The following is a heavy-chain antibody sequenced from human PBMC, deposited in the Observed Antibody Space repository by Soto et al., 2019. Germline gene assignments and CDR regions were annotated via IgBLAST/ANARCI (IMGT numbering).Heavy chain of an antibody. J-gene: IGHJ5*02. CDR2: IIPLLGVT. CDR1: GGTFSSYA. CDR3: ASGVQLYGRKFCFDT. Sequence: SVKVSCKASGGTFSSYAATWVRQAPGQGLEWMGGIIPLLGVTNFAQNFQGRGTITADKSTSTAYMELSSLTSEDTAFYHCASGVQLYGRKFCFDTWGQGTLVTVYS. D-gene: IGHD4-17*01. V-gene: IGHV1-69*10.